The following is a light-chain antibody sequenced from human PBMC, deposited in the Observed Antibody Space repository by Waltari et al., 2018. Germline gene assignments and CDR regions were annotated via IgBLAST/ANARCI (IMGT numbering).Light chain of an antibody. V-gene: IGLV3-19*01. Sequence: SSELPQDPAVSVALGQTVTITCHGDSLRTYFATWYQQKPGQAPLLVMHGRNNRPSGIPDQFSGSASGTTASLTISGAQADNEADYYCGSRDSSGNDVFGPGTRVTVL. CDR1: SLRTYF. CDR3: GSRDSSGNDV. J-gene: IGLJ1*01. CDR2: GRN.